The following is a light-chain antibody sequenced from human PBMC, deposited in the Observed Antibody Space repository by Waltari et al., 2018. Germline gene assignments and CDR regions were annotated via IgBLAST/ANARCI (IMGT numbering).Light chain of an antibody. Sequence: QSVLTQPPSASGTPGQRVTISCSGNRPNIGINYVPWYQQRPGTPPKPPTYRNDQRPSGVPDRFSGSKSGTSASLAISGLRSEDEAEYYCAAWDDSLGGPVFGGGTKLAVL. CDR2: RND. CDR1: RPNIGINY. J-gene: IGLJ3*02. CDR3: AAWDDSLGGPV. V-gene: IGLV1-47*01.